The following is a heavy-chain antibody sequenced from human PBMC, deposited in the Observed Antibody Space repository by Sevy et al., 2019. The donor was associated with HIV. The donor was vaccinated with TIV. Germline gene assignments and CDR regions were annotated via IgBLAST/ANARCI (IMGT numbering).Heavy chain of an antibody. J-gene: IGHJ4*02. D-gene: IGHD6-13*01. V-gene: IGHV3-15*01. CDR1: GFSLSNAW. Sequence: GGSLRLSCTASGFSLSNAWMSWVRQAPGKGLEWVGRFKGKPRGGAIDDAAPVKGRGIISRDDSKNTLYLQMSSLRTEDTAVYYCTRDSWSQEDYYDYWGQGPLVTVSS. CDR3: TRDSWSQEDYYDY. CDR2: FKGKPRGGAI.